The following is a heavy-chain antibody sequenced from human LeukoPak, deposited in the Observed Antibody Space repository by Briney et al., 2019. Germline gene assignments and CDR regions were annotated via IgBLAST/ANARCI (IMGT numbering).Heavy chain of an antibody. J-gene: IGHJ4*02. Sequence: GGSLRLSCAASGFTFSSYSMNWVRQAPGKGLEWVSSISSSSSYIYYADSVKGRFTISRDNAKNSLYLQMNSLRAEDTAVYYCATMEVYDSSGLDYWGQGTLVTVSS. V-gene: IGHV3-21*01. CDR3: ATMEVYDSSGLDY. D-gene: IGHD3-22*01. CDR1: GFTFSSYS. CDR2: ISSSSSYI.